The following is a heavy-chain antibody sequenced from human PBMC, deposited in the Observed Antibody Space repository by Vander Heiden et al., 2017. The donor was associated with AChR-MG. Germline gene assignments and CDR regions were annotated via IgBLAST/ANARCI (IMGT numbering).Heavy chain of an antibody. CDR2: INDGGST. V-gene: IGHV4-34*01. J-gene: IGHJ6*02. CDR1: EGSFSGFY. D-gene: IGHD3-10*01. Sequence: QVQVQQWGAGLLKPSETLSLTCAVYEGSFSGFYWSWIRQPPGKGLEWIGEINDGGSTNYNPSLKSRVTISADTSKNQLSLKLSSVTAADTAIYYCARIISKSVNMPRGVPPRRGMDVWGQGTTVTVSS. CDR3: ARIISKSVNMPRGVPPRRGMDV.